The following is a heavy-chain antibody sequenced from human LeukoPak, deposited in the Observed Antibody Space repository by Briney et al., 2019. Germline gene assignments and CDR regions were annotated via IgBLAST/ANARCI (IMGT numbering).Heavy chain of an antibody. CDR1: GFTFSVHP. J-gene: IGHJ4*02. D-gene: IGHD5-24*01. CDR2: IKQDGSEK. CDR3: VARDGGYGDY. Sequence: GGSLRLSCAASGFTFSVHPMNWVRQAPGKGLEWVATIKQDGSEKYYVGSVKGRFTISRDNAKNSLYLQMNNLRAEDTAVYYCVARDGGYGDYWGQGTLVTVSS. V-gene: IGHV3-7*03.